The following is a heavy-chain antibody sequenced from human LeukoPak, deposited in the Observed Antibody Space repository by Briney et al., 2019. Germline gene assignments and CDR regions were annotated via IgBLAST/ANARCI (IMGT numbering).Heavy chain of an antibody. CDR2: INPSGGST. CDR3: ARDGVLRYFDGYYYYMDV. Sequence: ASVKVSCKASGYTFTSYYMHWLRQAPGQGLEWMGIINPSGGSTTYAQKFQGRVTMTRGMSTSTVYMELSSLRSEDTAVYYCARDGVLRYFDGYYYYMDVWGKGTTVTVSS. J-gene: IGHJ6*03. D-gene: IGHD3-9*01. CDR1: GYTFTSYY. V-gene: IGHV1-46*01.